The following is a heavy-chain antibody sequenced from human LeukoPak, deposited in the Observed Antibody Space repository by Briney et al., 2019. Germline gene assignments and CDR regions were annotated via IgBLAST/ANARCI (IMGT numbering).Heavy chain of an antibody. J-gene: IGHJ1*01. CDR1: GFTFSSYA. D-gene: IGHD6-6*01. CDR3: ARDFIKYSSSWQYFQH. V-gene: IGHV3-30-3*01. CDR2: ISYDGSNK. Sequence: AGGSLRLSCAASGFTFSSYAMHWVRQAPGKGLEWVAVISYDGSNKYYADSVKGRFTISRDNSKNTLYLQMNSLRAEDTAVYYCARDFIKYSSSWQYFQHWGQGTLVTVSS.